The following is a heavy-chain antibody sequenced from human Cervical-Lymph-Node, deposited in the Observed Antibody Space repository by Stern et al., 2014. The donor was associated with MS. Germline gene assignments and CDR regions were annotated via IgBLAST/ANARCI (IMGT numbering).Heavy chain of an antibody. CDR1: GFTFSAYA. D-gene: IGHD3-3*01. V-gene: IGHV3-30*04. CDR2: IPFDGTNE. CDR3: ARGIAVFGVVIGYFDY. J-gene: IGHJ4*02. Sequence: QVQLVESGGGVVQPGRSLRLSCAASGFTFSAYALHWVRQAPGKGLEWVAAIPFDGTNEYYADSVRGRFTISRDNSKNTVYLQMNSLWPEDTAVYYCARGIAVFGVVIGYFDYWGQGTLVTVSS.